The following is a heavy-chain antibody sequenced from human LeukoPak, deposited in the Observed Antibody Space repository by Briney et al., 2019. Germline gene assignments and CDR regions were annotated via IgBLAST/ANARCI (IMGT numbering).Heavy chain of an antibody. CDR1: GYTFTNNF. J-gene: IGHJ5*02. CDR3: ARDNSLRDTAGWFDP. V-gene: IGHV1-46*01. D-gene: IGHD5-24*01. Sequence: ASVKVSCKASGYTFTNNFMHWVRQAPGQGLEWIGIINPSGDNTWYAQKFQGRVTMTRDMATSTDYLEVSSLRSEDTAVYYCARDNSLRDTAGWFDPWGQGTLVTVSS. CDR2: INPSGDNT.